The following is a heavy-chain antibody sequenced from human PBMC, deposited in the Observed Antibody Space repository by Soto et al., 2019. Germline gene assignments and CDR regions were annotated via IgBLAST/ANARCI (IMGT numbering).Heavy chain of an antibody. CDR2: INHSGRV. Sequence: SETLSLTCAVYGGSFSGHSWTWIRQSPGKGLEWIGDINHSGRVNYSPSLKSRVTISLDTSKNQFSLTLSAVTAADTAMYYCSTRAYDTNGYYRFGPWGQGTLVTVSS. D-gene: IGHD3-22*01. J-gene: IGHJ5*01. V-gene: IGHV4-34*01. CDR3: STRAYDTNGYYRFGP. CDR1: GGSFSGHS.